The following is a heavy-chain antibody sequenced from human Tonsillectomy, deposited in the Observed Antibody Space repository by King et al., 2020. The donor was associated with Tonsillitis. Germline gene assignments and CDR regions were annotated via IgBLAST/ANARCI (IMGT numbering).Heavy chain of an antibody. J-gene: IGHJ4*02. V-gene: IGHV3-21*01. Sequence: VQLVESGGGLVKPGGSLRLSCAASGFTFSSYSMNWVRQAPGKGLEWVSYISYSGRDIYYADSVRGRFTISRDNTNNSVYLQMNSLRAEDTAVYFCPSLGFPFDSWGQGTLVTVSS. CDR2: ISYSGRDI. CDR1: GFTFSSYS. CDR3: PSLGFPFDS.